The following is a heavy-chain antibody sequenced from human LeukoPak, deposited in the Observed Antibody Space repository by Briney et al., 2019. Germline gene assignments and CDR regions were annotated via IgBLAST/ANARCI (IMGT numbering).Heavy chain of an antibody. CDR3: AKGLAYDRSDYLNWFDP. J-gene: IGHJ5*02. Sequence: RGSLRLPCAASGFTFSYYGLDWVRQAPGKGLEWVAFIRCDANYKHYADSVKGRFTISRDNTKNTMYLEMSRLRAEDTAVYYCAKGLAYDRSDYLNWFDPWGQGTLVTVSS. CDR2: IRCDANYK. V-gene: IGHV3-30*02. CDR1: GFTFSYYG. D-gene: IGHD3-22*01.